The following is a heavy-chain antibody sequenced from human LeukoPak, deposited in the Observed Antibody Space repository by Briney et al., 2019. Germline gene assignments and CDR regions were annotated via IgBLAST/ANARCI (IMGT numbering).Heavy chain of an antibody. Sequence: GESLKISCKGSGYSFSTYWIAWVRQMPGKGLEWMGIIYPGDSDTRYSPSFQRQVTFSADNSITTAYLQLSSLKASDTAIYYCARGGGSGWSTGFDYWGQGSLVTVSS. V-gene: IGHV5-51*01. CDR3: ARGGGSGWSTGFDY. J-gene: IGHJ4*02. CDR2: IYPGDSDT. CDR1: GYSFSTYW. D-gene: IGHD6-19*01.